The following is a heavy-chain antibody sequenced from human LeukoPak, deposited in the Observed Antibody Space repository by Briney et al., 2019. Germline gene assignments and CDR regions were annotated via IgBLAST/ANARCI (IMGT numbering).Heavy chain of an antibody. CDR2: ISYDGSNK. V-gene: IGHV3-30*18. Sequence: GGSLRVSCAASGFTFSGYGMHWVRQAPGKGLEWVAVISYDGSNKYYADSVKGRFTISRDNSKNTLYLQMNSLRAEDTAVYYCAKALLAYCGGDCYSFYYYYGMDVWGQGTTVTVSS. J-gene: IGHJ6*02. CDR1: GFTFSGYG. D-gene: IGHD2-21*02. CDR3: AKALLAYCGGDCYSFYYYYGMDV.